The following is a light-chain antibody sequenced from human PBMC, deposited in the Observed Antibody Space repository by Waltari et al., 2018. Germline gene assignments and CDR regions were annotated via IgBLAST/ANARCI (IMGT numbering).Light chain of an antibody. Sequence: VLTQSPATLSSSPGETVTLSCRASQNVGRYLAWYQQKAGRAPRLLIYDASSRATGLPVSFSGSGSGTDFTLTITTLESEDFAVYYCQQRRAFGQGTKLEI. CDR2: DAS. CDR1: QNVGRY. J-gene: IGKJ2*01. V-gene: IGKV3-11*01. CDR3: QQRRA.